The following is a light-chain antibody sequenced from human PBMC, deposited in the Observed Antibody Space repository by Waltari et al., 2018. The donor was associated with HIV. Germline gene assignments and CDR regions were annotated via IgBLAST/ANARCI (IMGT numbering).Light chain of an antibody. CDR1: QSVGDK. CDR2: GAS. CDR3: QQAFSFPHT. Sequence: DLQLTQAPPPVPVFVGGYVSIPCRASQSVGDKLAWYQVKTGEAPKLLIYGASKLQSGVPSRFAASVSGPEFSLTITGLQSDDSGAYFCQQAFSFPHTFGGGT. J-gene: IGKJ4*01. V-gene: IGKV1D-12*01.